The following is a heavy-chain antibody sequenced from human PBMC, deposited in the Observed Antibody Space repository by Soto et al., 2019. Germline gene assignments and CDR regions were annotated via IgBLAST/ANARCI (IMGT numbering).Heavy chain of an antibody. CDR1: VFPFGANA. D-gene: IGHD1-26*01. V-gene: IGHV3-23*01. Sequence: EVQVLESGGGLVQPGGSLRLSCVVSVFPFGANAMSWFRQAPGKGLEGGSGLSNSGRRTSYADSVKGRFNISRDNSENTVYLQMKRLRVEDTAVYYCATEMGATQGPFDNWGQGTLVTVS. CDR3: ATEMGATQGPFDN. J-gene: IGHJ4*02. CDR2: LSNSGRRT.